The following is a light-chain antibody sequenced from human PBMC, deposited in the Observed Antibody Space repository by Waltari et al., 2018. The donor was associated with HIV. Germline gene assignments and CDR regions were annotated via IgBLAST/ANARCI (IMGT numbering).Light chain of an antibody. J-gene: IGLJ2*01. Sequence: NFVLTQPHSVSESPGKTVTISCTRSSGSIASDYVQWYQQRLGSAPTVVIYDHRQRPSGVPDGFSGSIDSSSNSASLTISGLRSEDEADYYCQSSYSNSQVFGGGTKLTVL. CDR1: SGSIASDY. V-gene: IGLV6-57*03. CDR3: QSSYSNSQV. CDR2: DHR.